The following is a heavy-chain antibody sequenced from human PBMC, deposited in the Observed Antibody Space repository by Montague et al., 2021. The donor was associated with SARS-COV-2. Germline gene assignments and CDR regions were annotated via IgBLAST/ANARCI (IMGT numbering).Heavy chain of an antibody. V-gene: IGHV4-4*07. CDR3: ARDGADYSFAYYHEMDV. J-gene: IGHJ6*02. CDR2: LYTSGST. CDR1: GASVRTYY. D-gene: IGHD5-12*01. Sequence: SETLSLTCTVSGASVRTYYWSWIRQSAGKKLEWMGRLYTSGSTXXXPSXXXRVTMSLDTSKNLFSLNLSSMTAADTAAYYCARDGADYSFAYYHEMDVWGQGIAVTVSS.